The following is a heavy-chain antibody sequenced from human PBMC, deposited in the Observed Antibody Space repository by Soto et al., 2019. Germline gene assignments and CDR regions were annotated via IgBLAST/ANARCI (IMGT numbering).Heavy chain of an antibody. CDR1: GFTVSSNY. Sequence: GGSLRLSCAASGFTVSSNYMSWVRQAPGKGLEWVSVIYSGGSTYCADSVKGRFTISRHNSKNTLYLQMNSLRAEDTAVYYCARNYSDYYYYYYMDVWGKGTTVTVSS. J-gene: IGHJ6*03. D-gene: IGHD4-17*01. CDR3: ARNYSDYYYYYYMDV. CDR2: IYSGGST. V-gene: IGHV3-53*04.